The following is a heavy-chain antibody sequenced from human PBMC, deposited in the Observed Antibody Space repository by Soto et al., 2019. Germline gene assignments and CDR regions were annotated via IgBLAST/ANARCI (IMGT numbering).Heavy chain of an antibody. Sequence: TSETLSLTCTVSGGSISNSRYYWGWIRQPPGKGLEWIGSIYYSGSTYYSPSLKSRVTISVDTSKNQFSLKLSSVTAADTAVYYCARTDLAVAGTWGGNYFDYWGQGTLVTVSS. CDR3: ARTDLAVAGTWGGNYFDY. CDR1: GGSISNSRYY. V-gene: IGHV4-39*01. CDR2: IYYSGST. J-gene: IGHJ4*02. D-gene: IGHD6-19*01.